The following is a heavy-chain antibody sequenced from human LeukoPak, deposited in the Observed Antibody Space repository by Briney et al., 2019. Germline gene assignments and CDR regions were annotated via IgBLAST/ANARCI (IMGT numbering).Heavy chain of an antibody. CDR1: GGSFSGYY. J-gene: IGHJ6*02. V-gene: IGHV4-34*01. CDR2: INHSGST. D-gene: IGHD2-2*03. CDR3: ARLRLDIVVVPAAIHYYYYYGMDV. Sequence: SETLSLTCAVYGGSFSGYYWSWIRQPPGKGLERIGEINHSGSTNYNPSLKSRVTISVDTSKNQFSLKLSSVTAADTAVYYCARLRLDIVVVPAAIHYYYYYGMDVWGQGTTVTVSS.